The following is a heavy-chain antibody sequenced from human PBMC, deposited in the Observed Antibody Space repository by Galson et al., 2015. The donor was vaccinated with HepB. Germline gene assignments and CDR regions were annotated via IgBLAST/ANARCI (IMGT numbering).Heavy chain of an antibody. Sequence: SLRLSCAASGFTFGGCAMSWVRQAPGRGLEFVSSITGDGTTTYFADSVKGRFTISRANSKNTLYLQMNSLRAEDTAMYYCAKAPFSNGWLIDYWGQGTLVTVSS. CDR1: GFTFGGCA. V-gene: IGHV3-23*01. CDR2: ITGDGTTT. J-gene: IGHJ4*02. D-gene: IGHD6-19*01. CDR3: AKAPFSNGWLIDY.